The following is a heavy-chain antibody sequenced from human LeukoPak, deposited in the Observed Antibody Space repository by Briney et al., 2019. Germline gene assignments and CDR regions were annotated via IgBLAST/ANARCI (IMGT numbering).Heavy chain of an antibody. CDR2: ISYDGSNK. V-gene: IGHV3-30*18. CDR1: GFTFSSYG. CDR3: AKDWGYSSSWYEY. D-gene: IGHD6-13*01. Sequence: GGSLRLSCAASGFTFSSYGMHWVRQAPGKGLEWVAVISYDGSNKYYADSVKGRFTIPRDNSKNTLYLQMNSLRAEDTSVYYCAKDWGYSSSWYEYWGQGTLVTVSS. J-gene: IGHJ4*02.